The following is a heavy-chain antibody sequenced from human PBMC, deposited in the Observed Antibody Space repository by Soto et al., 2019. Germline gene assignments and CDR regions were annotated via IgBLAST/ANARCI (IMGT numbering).Heavy chain of an antibody. CDR1: GSSVSGGIYY. CDR3: ARYRDFGEYGYFDS. CDR2: IYHSATT. J-gene: IGHJ4*02. Sequence: SETLSLTCTVSGSSVSGGIYYWTWIRQPPGKGLEWIGYIYHSATTNYNASLRSRVTISVDTSKNEFSLRLASVTAADTAVYYCARYRDFGEYGYFDSWGQGNLVSVYS. D-gene: IGHD4-17*01. V-gene: IGHV4-61*01.